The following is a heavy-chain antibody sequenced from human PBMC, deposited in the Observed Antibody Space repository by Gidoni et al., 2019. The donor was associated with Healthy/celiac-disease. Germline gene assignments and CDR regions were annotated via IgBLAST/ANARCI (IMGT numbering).Heavy chain of an antibody. V-gene: IGHV3-33*01. D-gene: IGHD1-26*01. J-gene: IGHJ3*02. CDR2: IGYDGSKK. CDR3: ARAGGSGSYYSIAFDI. CDR1: GFTFMRYG. Sequence: VQLVAAGGGVGQPARSLRLSFEASGFTFMRYGRNWVRKAPGKGLEWGAVIGYDGSKKYYADSVKGRFTISRDNSKNTLYLQMNSLRAEDTAVYYCARAGGSGSYYSIAFDIWGQGTMVTVSS.